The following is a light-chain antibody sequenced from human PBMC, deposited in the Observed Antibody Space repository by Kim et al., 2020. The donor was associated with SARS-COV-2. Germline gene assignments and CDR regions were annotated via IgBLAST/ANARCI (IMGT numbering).Light chain of an antibody. CDR3: QTWGTGIQGV. Sequence: QLVLTQSPSASASLGASVKLSCTLGSGHSNYAIAWHQQQPEKGPRYLMKVNSDGSHTKGDGISDRFSGSSSGAERYLAISSLQSEDEADYYCQTWGTGIQGVFGGGTQLTVL. CDR2: VNSDGSH. CDR1: SGHSNYA. V-gene: IGLV4-69*01. J-gene: IGLJ3*02.